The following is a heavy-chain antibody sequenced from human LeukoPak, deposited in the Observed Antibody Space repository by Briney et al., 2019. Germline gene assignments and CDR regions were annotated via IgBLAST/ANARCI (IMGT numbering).Heavy chain of an antibody. V-gene: IGHV4-59*08. CDR2: IYYSGST. Sequence: SETLSLTCTVSGGSISSHYWSWIRQPPGKGLEWIGYIYYSGSTNYNPSLNSRATMSVDTSKHQFSLKLNFVTAADTAVYYCARGARAGYNLEPFDYWGQGTLVTVSS. CDR3: ARGARAGYNLEPFDY. D-gene: IGHD5-24*01. J-gene: IGHJ4*02. CDR1: GGSISSHY.